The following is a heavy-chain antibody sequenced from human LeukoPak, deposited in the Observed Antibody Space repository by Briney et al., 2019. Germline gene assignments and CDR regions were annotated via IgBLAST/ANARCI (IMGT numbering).Heavy chain of an antibody. CDR1: GGSVSSSSYY. V-gene: IGHV4-39*07. Sequence: SETLSLTCTVSGGSVSSSSYYWGWIRQPPGKGLEWMGNIYYSGGTYYSPSLQSRVTISLDTSQNQFSLRLSSVTAADTAVYYCATTTSRGTFGPFDIWGQGTMVTVSS. D-gene: IGHD3-16*01. J-gene: IGHJ3*02. CDR3: ATTTSRGTFGPFDI. CDR2: IYYSGGT.